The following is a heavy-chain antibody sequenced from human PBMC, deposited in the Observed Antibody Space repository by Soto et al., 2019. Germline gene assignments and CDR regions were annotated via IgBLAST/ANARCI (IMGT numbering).Heavy chain of an antibody. Sequence: PGGSLRLSCAASGFTFSSYSMNWVRQAPGKGLGWVSYISSSSSTIYYADSVKGRFTISRDNSKNTSYLQMNSLRAEDTAVYYCAKHAAAAAPDYWGQGTLVTVSS. CDR3: AKHAAAAAPDY. D-gene: IGHD6-13*01. CDR1: GFTFSSYS. CDR2: ISSSSSTI. J-gene: IGHJ4*02. V-gene: IGHV3-48*01.